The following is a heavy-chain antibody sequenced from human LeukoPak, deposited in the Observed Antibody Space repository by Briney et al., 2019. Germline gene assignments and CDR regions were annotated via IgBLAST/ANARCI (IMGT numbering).Heavy chain of an antibody. V-gene: IGHV3-66*01. CDR2: IYSGGST. CDR3: ARDPSRSYYFDY. Sequence: PGGSLRLSCAASGFTFSSYAMSCVRQAPGKGLEWVSVIYSGGSTYYADSVKGRFTISRDNSKNTLYLQMNSLRAEDTAVYYCARDPSRSYYFDYWGQGTLVTVSS. CDR1: GFTFSSYA. D-gene: IGHD3-3*01. J-gene: IGHJ4*02.